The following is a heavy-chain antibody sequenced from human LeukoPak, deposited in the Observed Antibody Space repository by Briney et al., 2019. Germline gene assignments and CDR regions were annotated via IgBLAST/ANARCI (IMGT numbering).Heavy chain of an antibody. D-gene: IGHD2-15*01. J-gene: IGHJ4*02. V-gene: IGHV4-30-4*08. CDR1: GGSIDSVVYY. CDR3: VTVAQGVVLY. Sequence: SETLSLTCTVSGGSIDSVVYYWTWIRQSAGKGLEWMGHIFYGGSPNYNPSLKGRLLMSIDTSKSQFSLKLTSVTAADTALYYCVTVAQGVVLYWGQGTLITVSS. CDR2: IFYGGSP.